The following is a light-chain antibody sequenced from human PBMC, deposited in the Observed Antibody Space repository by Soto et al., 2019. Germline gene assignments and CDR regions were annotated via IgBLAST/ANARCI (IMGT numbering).Light chain of an antibody. Sequence: NFMLTQPHSVSXSPGKTVTIXCTRSSGSIASNYVQWYQQRPGSSPTTVIYEDNQRPSGVPDRFSGSIDSSSNSASLTISGLKTEDEADYYCQSYDSSNWVFGGGTKLTVL. CDR2: EDN. CDR3: QSYDSSNWV. J-gene: IGLJ3*02. CDR1: SGSIASNY. V-gene: IGLV6-57*01.